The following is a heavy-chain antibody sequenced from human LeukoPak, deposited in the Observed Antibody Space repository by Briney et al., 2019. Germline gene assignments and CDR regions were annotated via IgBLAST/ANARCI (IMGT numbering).Heavy chain of an antibody. Sequence: GGSLRLSCAASGFTFSSYWMSWVRQAPGKGLEWVANIKQDGSEKYYVDSVKGRFTISRDNAKNSLYLQMNSLRAEDTAVYYCAIEAYYYDSSGYYYFDYWGQGTLVTVSS. D-gene: IGHD3-22*01. CDR1: GFTFSSYW. CDR3: AIEAYYYDSSGYYYFDY. V-gene: IGHV3-7*01. CDR2: IKQDGSEK. J-gene: IGHJ4*02.